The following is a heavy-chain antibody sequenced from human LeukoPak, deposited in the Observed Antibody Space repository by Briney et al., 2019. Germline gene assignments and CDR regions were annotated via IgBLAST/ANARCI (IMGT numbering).Heavy chain of an antibody. Sequence: APVKVSCKASGYTFTGYYMHWVRQAPGQGLEWMGWINPNSGGTNYAQKFQGRVTMTRDTSISTAYMELSRLRSDDTAVYYCARGEEYFDWLFGDSNRRFDYWGQGTLVTVSS. CDR1: GYTFTGYY. V-gene: IGHV1-2*02. CDR2: INPNSGGT. J-gene: IGHJ4*02. CDR3: ARGEEYFDWLFGDSNRRFDY. D-gene: IGHD3-9*01.